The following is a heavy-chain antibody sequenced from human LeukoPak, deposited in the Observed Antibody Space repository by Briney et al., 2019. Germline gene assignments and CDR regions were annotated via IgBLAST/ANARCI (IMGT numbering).Heavy chain of an antibody. CDR1: GFTFSSYA. V-gene: IGHV3-30-3*01. CDR3: ARGGPYAYFDY. D-gene: IGHD2-8*01. J-gene: IGHJ4*02. Sequence: PGGSLRLSCAASGFTFSSYAMHWVRQAPGKGLEWVTVISYDGSNKYYADSVKGRFTISRDNSKNTLYLQMNSLRAEDTAVYYCARGGPYAYFDYWGQGTLVTVSS. CDR2: ISYDGSNK.